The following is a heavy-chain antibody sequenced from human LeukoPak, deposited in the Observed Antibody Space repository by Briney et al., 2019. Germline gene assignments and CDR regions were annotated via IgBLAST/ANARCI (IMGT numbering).Heavy chain of an antibody. CDR3: ARHRYCSGGSCYSDYYYYYGMDV. Sequence: GGSLRLSCAASGFTFSSYWMSWVRQAPGKGLEWVANIKQDGSEKYYVDSVKGRFTISRDNATNSLYLQMNSLRAEDTAVYYCARHRYCSGGSCYSDYYYYYGMDVWGKGTTVTVSS. D-gene: IGHD2-15*01. CDR2: IKQDGSEK. V-gene: IGHV3-7*03. CDR1: GFTFSSYW. J-gene: IGHJ6*04.